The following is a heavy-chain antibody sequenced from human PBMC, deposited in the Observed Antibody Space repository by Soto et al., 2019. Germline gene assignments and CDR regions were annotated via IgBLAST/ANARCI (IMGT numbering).Heavy chain of an antibody. CDR2: IVPIFHTT. CDR1: GGFFSSNA. V-gene: IGHV1-69*01. Sequence: QVQLVQSGAEVKKPGSSVKVSCQASGGFFSSNAISWVRQAPGQGLEWMGGIVPIFHTTHYAQKFQGRVTITADESTSTAYMELSSLKSEDTALYYCATGGRAYSSAPRFYVEDWGQGTMVPVSS. CDR3: ATGGRAYSSAPRFYVED. D-gene: IGHD5-18*01. J-gene: IGHJ4*02.